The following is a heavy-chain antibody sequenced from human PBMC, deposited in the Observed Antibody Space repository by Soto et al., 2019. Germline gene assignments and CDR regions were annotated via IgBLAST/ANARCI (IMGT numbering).Heavy chain of an antibody. CDR3: AKDLLYTAMVLYYFDS. D-gene: IGHD5-18*01. CDR1: GFTFSSYA. CDR2: ISGSGGST. V-gene: IGHV3-23*01. J-gene: IGHJ4*02. Sequence: GGSLRLSCAASGFTFSSYAMSWVRQAPGKGLEWVSAISGSGGSTYYADSVKGRFTISRDNSKNTLYLQMNSLRAEDTAVYYCAKDLLYTAMVLYYFDSWGQGTLVTVSS.